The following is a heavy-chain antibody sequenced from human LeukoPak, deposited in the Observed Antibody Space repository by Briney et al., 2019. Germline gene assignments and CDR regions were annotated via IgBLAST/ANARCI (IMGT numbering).Heavy chain of an antibody. D-gene: IGHD4-23*01. CDR1: GYTFTGYY. CDR2: INPNSDGT. V-gene: IGHV1-2*02. J-gene: IGHJ4*02. CDR3: ARLPTVDGFDY. Sequence: ASVKVSCKASGYTFTGYYMHWVRQAPGQGLEWMGWINPNSDGTNYAQKFQGRVTMTRDTSISTAYMELSRLRSDDTAVYYCARLPTVDGFDYWGQGTLVTVSS.